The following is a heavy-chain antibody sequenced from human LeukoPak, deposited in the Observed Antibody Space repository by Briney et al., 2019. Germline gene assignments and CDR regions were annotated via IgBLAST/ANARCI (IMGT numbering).Heavy chain of an antibody. V-gene: IGHV4-59*08. Sequence: SETLSLTCAVSGGSISSYYWSWIRQPPGKGLEWIGYIYYSGSTNYNPSLKSRVTISVDSSKNQFSLKLISVTAPDTAVYSCARHMVYYYDSSGYFNNDAFDIWGQGTMVTVSS. CDR2: IYYSGST. CDR3: ARHMVYYYDSSGYFNNDAFDI. J-gene: IGHJ3*02. D-gene: IGHD3-22*01. CDR1: GGSISSYY.